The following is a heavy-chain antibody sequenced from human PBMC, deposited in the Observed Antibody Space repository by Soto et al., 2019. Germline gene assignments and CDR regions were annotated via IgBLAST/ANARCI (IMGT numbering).Heavy chain of an antibody. J-gene: IGHJ3*02. D-gene: IGHD3-10*01. CDR2: IWFDGSKK. CDR1: GFTFSNYG. CDR3: ARDQYSGSGSHDAFDI. V-gene: IGHV3-33*01. Sequence: GGSLRLSCAASGFTFSNYGLHWVRQAPGKGLEWVAAIWFDGSKKFYADSVKGRFTISRDNLKNTLYLQMNSLRAEDTALFYCARDQYSGSGSHDAFDIWGQGTMVTVSS.